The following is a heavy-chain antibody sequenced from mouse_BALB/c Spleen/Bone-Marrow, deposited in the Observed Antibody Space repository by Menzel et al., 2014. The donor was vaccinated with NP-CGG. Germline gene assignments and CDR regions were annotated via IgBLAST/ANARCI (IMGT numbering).Heavy chain of an antibody. CDR1: GFSLXTSGMG. CDR3: SRLGVGSTWFAY. J-gene: IGHJ3*01. V-gene: IGHV8-8*01. Sequence: QVTLKECGPGILQPSQTLSLACSFSGFSLXTSGMGVGWIRQPSGKGLEWLARIWWDDDKRYNSALKSRLAISKDTSSNQVFLKIASVDTADTATYYCSRLGVGSTWFAYWGQGTLVTVSA. CDR2: IWWDDDK. D-gene: IGHD1-1*01.